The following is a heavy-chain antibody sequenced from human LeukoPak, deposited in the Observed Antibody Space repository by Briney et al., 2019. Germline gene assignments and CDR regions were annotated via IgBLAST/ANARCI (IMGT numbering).Heavy chain of an antibody. CDR3: ARAPGVPAARNYYYYMDV. Sequence: SVKVSCKASGGTYSSYAISWVRQAPGQGLEWMGGIIPIFGTANYAQKFQGRVTITTDESTSTAYMELSSLRSEDTAVYYCARAPGVPAARNYYYYMDVWGKGTTVTVSS. V-gene: IGHV1-69*05. D-gene: IGHD2-2*01. CDR2: IIPIFGTA. CDR1: GGTYSSYA. J-gene: IGHJ6*03.